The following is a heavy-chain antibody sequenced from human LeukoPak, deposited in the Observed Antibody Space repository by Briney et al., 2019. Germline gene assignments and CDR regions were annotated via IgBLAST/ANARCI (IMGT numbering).Heavy chain of an antibody. J-gene: IGHJ4*01. Sequence: GGSLRLSCAASGFTFSNSAMSWVRQAPGKGREWVSTLSGSGITTYYADSVKGRFTISRDNSKNTLYLQMNSLRAEDTAVYYCAKGIYSSGWSYFDYWGHGTLVTVSS. CDR2: LSGSGITT. CDR3: AKGIYSSGWSYFDY. CDR1: GFTFSNSA. D-gene: IGHD6-19*01. V-gene: IGHV3-23*01.